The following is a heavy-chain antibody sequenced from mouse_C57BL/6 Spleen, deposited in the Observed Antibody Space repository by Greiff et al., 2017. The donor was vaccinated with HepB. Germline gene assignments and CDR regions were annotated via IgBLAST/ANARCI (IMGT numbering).Heavy chain of an antibody. V-gene: IGHV5-12*01. Sequence: DVQLVESGGGLVQPGGSLKLSCAASGFTFSDYYMYWVRQTPEKRLEWVAYISNGGGSTYYPDTVKGRFTIASNNAKNTLYQQMSRLKSEDTAMYYCARQRELGGGGFAYWGQGTLVTVSA. CDR3: ARQRELGGGGFAY. CDR1: GFTFSDYY. D-gene: IGHD4-1*01. CDR2: ISNGGGST. J-gene: IGHJ3*01.